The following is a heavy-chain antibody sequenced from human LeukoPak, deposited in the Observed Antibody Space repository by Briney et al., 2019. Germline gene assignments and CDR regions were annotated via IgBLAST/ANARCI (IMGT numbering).Heavy chain of an antibody. D-gene: IGHD3-22*01. J-gene: IGHJ4*02. V-gene: IGHV1-69*02. CDR3: ARVEAGGYYYEGSDY. CDR2: IIPILGIA. Sequence: GASVKVSCKASGGTFSSYTISWVRQAPGQGLEWMGRIIPILGIANYAQEFQGRVTITADKSTSTAYMELSSLRSEDTAVYYCARVEAGGYYYEGSDYWGQGTLVTVSS. CDR1: GGTFSSYT.